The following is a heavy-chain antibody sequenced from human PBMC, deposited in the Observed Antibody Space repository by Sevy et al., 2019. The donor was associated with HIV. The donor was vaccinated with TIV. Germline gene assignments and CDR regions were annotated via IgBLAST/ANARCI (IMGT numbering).Heavy chain of an antibody. J-gene: IGHJ4*02. CDR1: GFTFDDYA. Sequence: GGSLRLSCAASGFTFDDYAMSWVRQAPGKGLEWVSAINWKTDNVGYADSVKGRFTISRDNAKNSLYLQMNSLRVEDTAVYYCSRDRRNYAGQYFDYWGQGTLVTVSS. D-gene: IGHD1-7*01. CDR3: SRDRRNYAGQYFDY. CDR2: INWKTDNV. V-gene: IGHV3-20*04.